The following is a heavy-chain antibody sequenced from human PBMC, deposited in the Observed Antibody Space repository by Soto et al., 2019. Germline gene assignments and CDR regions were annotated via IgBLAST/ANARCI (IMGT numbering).Heavy chain of an antibody. CDR3: ARDLGDGYNFGYYYYYGMDV. Sequence: PGGSLRLSCAASGFTFSSYGMHWVRQAPGKGLEWVAVIWYDGSNKYYADSVKGRFTISRDNSKNTLYLQMNSLRAEDTAVYYCARDLGDGYNFGYYYYYGMDVWGQGTTVTVSS. V-gene: IGHV3-33*01. J-gene: IGHJ6*02. CDR2: IWYDGSNK. CDR1: GFTFSSYG. D-gene: IGHD5-12*01.